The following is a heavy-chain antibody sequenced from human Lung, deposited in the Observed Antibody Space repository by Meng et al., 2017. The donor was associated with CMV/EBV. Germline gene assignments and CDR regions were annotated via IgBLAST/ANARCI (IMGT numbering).Heavy chain of an antibody. Sequence: GEXXKISCKGSGQTFTTYWIARVRQMPGKGLEWMGVIHPGDSETRYSPSFQGHVTISADMSLSVAYLQWSSLKASDTAIFYCATVGLDQRFDNWGQGTLVTVSS. V-gene: IGHV5-51*01. J-gene: IGHJ4*02. D-gene: IGHD1/OR15-1a*01. CDR2: IHPGDSET. CDR3: ATVGLDQRFDN. CDR1: GQTFTTYW.